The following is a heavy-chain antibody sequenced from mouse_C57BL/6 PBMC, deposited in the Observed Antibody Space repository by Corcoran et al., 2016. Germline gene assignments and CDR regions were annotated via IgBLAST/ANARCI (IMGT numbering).Heavy chain of an antibody. CDR2: IYPGDGDT. V-gene: IGHV1-80*01. CDR1: GYAFSRYW. CDR3: TRFDGYYVYAMDY. J-gene: IGHJ4*01. Sequence: QVQLQQSGTELVKPGASVKISCKASGYAFSRYWMNWVKQRPGKGLEWIGQIYPGDGDTNYNGKFKGKATLTADKSSSTAYMQLSSLTSEDSAVYFCTRFDGYYVYAMDYWGQGTSVTVSS. D-gene: IGHD2-3*01.